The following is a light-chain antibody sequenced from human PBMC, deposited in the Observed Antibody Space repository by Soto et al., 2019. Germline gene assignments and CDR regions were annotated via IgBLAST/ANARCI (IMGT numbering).Light chain of an antibody. CDR2: LGS. J-gene: IGKJ4*01. Sequence: DIVMTQSPLSLPVTPGEPASISCRSSQSLVHSDGYNYLDWFLQRPGQSPQLLIYLGSSRASGVPDRFSGSGSGTDFTLKISRVEAEDVGVYYCMQALQTPLTFGGGTKVDIK. V-gene: IGKV2-28*01. CDR3: MQALQTPLT. CDR1: QSLVHSDGYNY.